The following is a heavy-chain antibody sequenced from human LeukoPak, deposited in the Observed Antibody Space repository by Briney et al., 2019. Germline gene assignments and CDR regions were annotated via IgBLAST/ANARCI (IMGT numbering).Heavy chain of an antibody. J-gene: IGHJ4*02. D-gene: IGHD3-10*01. CDR1: GGTFTSYY. Sequence: GASVKVSCKASGGTFTSYYMHWVRQAPGQGLEWMGWINPNSGGTNYAQKFQGRVTMTRDTSISTAYMELSRLRSDDTAVYYCARVARGGGTLLWFGDGGGYYFDYWGQGTLVTVSS. CDR2: INPNSGGT. CDR3: ARVARGGGTLLWFGDGGGYYFDY. V-gene: IGHV1-2*02.